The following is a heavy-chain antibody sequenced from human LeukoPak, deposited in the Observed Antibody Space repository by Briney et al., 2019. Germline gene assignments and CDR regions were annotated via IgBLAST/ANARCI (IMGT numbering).Heavy chain of an antibody. J-gene: IGHJ5*02. Sequence: VASVKVSCKASGYTFTGYYMHWVRQAPGQGLEWMGWINPNSGGTNYAQKFQGRVTMTRDTSISTAYMELSRLRSDDTAVYYCARAFKGYGSGSYRNWFDPWGQGTLVTVSS. CDR2: INPNSGGT. CDR3: ARAFKGYGSGSYRNWFDP. CDR1: GYTFTGYY. D-gene: IGHD3-10*01. V-gene: IGHV1-2*02.